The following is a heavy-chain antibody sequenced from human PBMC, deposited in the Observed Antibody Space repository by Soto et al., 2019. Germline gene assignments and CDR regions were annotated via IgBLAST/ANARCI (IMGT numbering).Heavy chain of an antibody. V-gene: IGHV3-23*01. J-gene: IGHJ6*02. CDR3: AKPVQWELLFQVDV. CDR1: GFTFSSYA. CDR2: ISGSGGST. Sequence: PGGSLRLSCAASGFTFSSYAMSWVRQAPGKGLEWVSAISGSGGSTYYADSVKGRFTISRDNSKNTLYVQMNSLRAEDTAVYYCAKPVQWELLFQVDVWGQGTTVTVSS. D-gene: IGHD1-26*01.